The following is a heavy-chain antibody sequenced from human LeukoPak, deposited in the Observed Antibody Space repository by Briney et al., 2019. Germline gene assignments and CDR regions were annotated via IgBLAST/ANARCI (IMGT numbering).Heavy chain of an antibody. Sequence: QPGGSLRLSCTASGFTLGSHDMHWIRQIPGQGLEWVAAVSSGFHAFFADSVQGRFTVSGEDARNSLYLRMNSLRAGDTAVYYCVREARGYHYTYFDYWGQGTLVTVSS. J-gene: IGHJ4*02. D-gene: IGHD5-18*01. V-gene: IGHV3-13*01. CDR2: VSSGFHA. CDR3: VREARGYHYTYFDY. CDR1: GFTLGSHD.